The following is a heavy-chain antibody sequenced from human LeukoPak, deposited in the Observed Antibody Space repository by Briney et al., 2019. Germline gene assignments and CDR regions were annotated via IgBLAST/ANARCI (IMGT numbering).Heavy chain of an antibody. V-gene: IGHV1-8*01. CDR1: GYTFTSYD. CDR3: ARPMTENYYYYGMDV. CDR2: MNPNSGNT. J-gene: IGHJ6*02. Sequence: ASVKVSCKASGYTFTSYDINGVRQATGQGLEWMGWMNPNSGNTGYAQKFQGRVTMTRNTSISTAYMELNSLRSEDTAVYYCARPMTENYYYYGMDVWGQGTTVTVSS.